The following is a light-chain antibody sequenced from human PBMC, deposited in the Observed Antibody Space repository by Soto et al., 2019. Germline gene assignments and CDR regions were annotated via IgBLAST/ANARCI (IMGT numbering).Light chain of an antibody. J-gene: IGKJ4*01. V-gene: IGKV1-39*01. Sequence: DIQMTQFPLSLSASVGDRVTITCRASQTIRSHLNWYQQKPGEAPKIVIYATSTLQSGVPSRFNGSVSGTDFTLTISSLQPKDFATYYCQQADSFPLTFGGGTKVEIK. CDR3: QQADSFPLT. CDR2: ATS. CDR1: QTIRSH.